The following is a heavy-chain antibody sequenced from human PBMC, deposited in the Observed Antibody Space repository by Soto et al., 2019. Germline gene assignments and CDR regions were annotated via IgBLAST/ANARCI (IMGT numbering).Heavy chain of an antibody. D-gene: IGHD6-13*01. Sequence: EVQLLESGGGLVQHGGSLRLSCAASGFTFSSYAMSWVRQAPGKGLEWVSAISCSGGSTYYADSVKGRFTISRDNSKNTLYLQMNSLRAEDTAVYYCAKDRSPYNSSWFEWGYWGHRTLVTVSS. CDR1: GFTFSSYA. CDR3: AKDRSPYNSSWFEWGY. CDR2: ISCSGGST. J-gene: IGHJ4*01. V-gene: IGHV3-23*01.